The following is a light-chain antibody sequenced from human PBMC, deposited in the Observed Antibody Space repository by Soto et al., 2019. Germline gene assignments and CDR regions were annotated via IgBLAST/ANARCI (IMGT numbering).Light chain of an antibody. CDR1: QTVRNN. Sequence: EFVLTQSPCTLSLSPGERATLSCRASQTVRNNYLAWYQQKPGQAPRLLIYGASTRATGFPARFSGSGSGTEFTLTISSLQSEDFAVYYCQQYNGWPITFGQGTRLEIK. J-gene: IGKJ5*01. V-gene: IGKV3-15*01. CDR3: QQYNGWPIT. CDR2: GAS.